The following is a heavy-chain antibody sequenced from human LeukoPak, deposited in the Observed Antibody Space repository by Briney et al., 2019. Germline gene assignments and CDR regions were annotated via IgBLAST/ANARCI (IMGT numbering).Heavy chain of an antibody. Sequence: PSETLSLTCTVSGGSISSSSYYWGWIRQPPGKGLEWIGSIYYSGSTYYNPSLKSRVTISVDTSKNQFSLKLSSVTAADTAVYYCARDRYVWGSYRPSPDYWGQGTLVTVSS. CDR3: ARDRYVWGSYRPSPDY. V-gene: IGHV4-39*07. CDR2: IYYSGST. D-gene: IGHD3-16*02. CDR1: GGSISSSSYY. J-gene: IGHJ4*02.